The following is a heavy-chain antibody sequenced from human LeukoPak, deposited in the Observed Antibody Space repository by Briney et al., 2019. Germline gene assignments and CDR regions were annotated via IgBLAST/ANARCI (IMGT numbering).Heavy chain of an antibody. CDR2: ISSSGSTI. CDR3: ARVAYGSGSYALVDY. V-gene: IGHV3-11*04. J-gene: IGHJ4*02. Sequence: PGGSLRLSCAASGFTLSDYYMSWIRQAPGKGLEWVSYISSSGSTIYYADSVKGRFTISRDNAKNSLYLQMNSLRAEDTAVYYCARVAYGSGSYALVDYWGQGTLVTVSS. D-gene: IGHD3-10*01. CDR1: GFTLSDYY.